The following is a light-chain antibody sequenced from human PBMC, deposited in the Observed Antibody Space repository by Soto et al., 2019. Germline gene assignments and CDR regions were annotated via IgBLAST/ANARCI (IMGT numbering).Light chain of an antibody. CDR1: SSDVGSYNL. CDR2: EVS. Sequence: QSALTQPASVSGSPGQSITISCTGTSSDVGSYNLVPWYQQHPGKAPKLMIYEVSKRPSGVSNRFSGSKSGNTASLTISGLQAEDEADYYCSSYTSSTTYVFGTGTKVTVL. CDR3: SSYTSSTTYV. V-gene: IGLV2-14*02. J-gene: IGLJ1*01.